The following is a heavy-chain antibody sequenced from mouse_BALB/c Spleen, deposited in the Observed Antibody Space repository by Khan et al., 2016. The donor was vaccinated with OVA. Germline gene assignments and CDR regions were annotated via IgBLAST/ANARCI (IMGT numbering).Heavy chain of an antibody. V-gene: IGHV14-3*02. CDR1: GFNIKDTY. Sequence: VQLHQSGTELIKPGASVKLSCTASGFNIKDTYIHWVKERPEQGPEWIGRIDPANGDTKYDPKFQGKATITADTSSNTAYLQLSSLTSEDTAVYYCATLYGSPFTYWGQGTLVTVSA. D-gene: IGHD2-1*01. CDR2: IDPANGDT. CDR3: ATLYGSPFTY. J-gene: IGHJ3*01.